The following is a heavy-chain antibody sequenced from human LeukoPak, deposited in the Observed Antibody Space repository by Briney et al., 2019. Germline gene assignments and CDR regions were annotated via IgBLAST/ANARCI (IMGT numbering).Heavy chain of an antibody. Sequence: GGSLRLSCAASGFTFSSYDMHWVRQATGKGLEWVSAIGTAGDPYHPGSVKGRFTISRENAKNSLYLQMNSLRAEDTAVYYCARDRGYSYGSHPDYWGQGTLVTVSS. CDR2: IGTAGDP. CDR3: ARDRGYSYGSHPDY. V-gene: IGHV3-13*05. J-gene: IGHJ4*02. D-gene: IGHD5-18*01. CDR1: GFTFSSYD.